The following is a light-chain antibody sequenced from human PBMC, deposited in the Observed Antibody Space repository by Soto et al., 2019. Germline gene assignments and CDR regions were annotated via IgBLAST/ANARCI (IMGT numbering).Light chain of an antibody. CDR2: DVS. J-gene: IGLJ2*01. V-gene: IGLV2-14*01. Sequence: QSVLTQPASVSGSPGQSITISCTGTSSDVGGYNYVSWYQQHTGKAPKLMIYDVSNRPSGVSNRFSGSKSGNTASLTISGLQAEDEADYYCSSYTSSSSVVFGGGTKRPS. CDR3: SSYTSSSSVV. CDR1: SSDVGGYNY.